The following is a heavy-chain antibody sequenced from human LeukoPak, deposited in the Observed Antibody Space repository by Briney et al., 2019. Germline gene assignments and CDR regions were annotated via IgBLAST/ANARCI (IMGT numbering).Heavy chain of an antibody. CDR2: FIPIFGSG. CDR1: GGSFSNYA. Sequence: ASVKVSCKASGGSFSNYAISWVRQAPGQGLHWVGRFIPIFGSGKYAHNSQGRVTITTDDSSAAAYMELTGLTSDDTAMYCCTRESVAVGPLDHWGQGTLITVAS. V-gene: IGHV1-69*05. CDR3: TRESVAVGPLDH. J-gene: IGHJ4*02.